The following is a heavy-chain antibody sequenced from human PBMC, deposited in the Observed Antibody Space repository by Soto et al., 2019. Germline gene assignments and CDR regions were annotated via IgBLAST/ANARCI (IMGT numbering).Heavy chain of an antibody. CDR3: ARGLKYSSSAGPNWFDP. Sequence: SETLSLTCAVYGGSFSGYYWSWIRQPPGKGLEWIGEINHSGSTNYNPSLKSRVTISVDTSKNQFSLKLSSVTAADTAVYYCARGLKYSSSAGPNWFDPWGQGTLVPVSS. D-gene: IGHD6-6*01. CDR1: GGSFSGYY. J-gene: IGHJ5*02. V-gene: IGHV4-34*01. CDR2: INHSGST.